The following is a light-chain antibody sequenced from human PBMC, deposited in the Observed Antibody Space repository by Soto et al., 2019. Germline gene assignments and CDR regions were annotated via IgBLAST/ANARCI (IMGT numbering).Light chain of an antibody. Sequence: LTQPRSVSGSPGQSVTISCTGTSSDVGGYNYVSWYQQHPGKASELMIYDVSKRPSGVPDRFSGSKSGNTASRTISRLQAEDEADYYCCSYAGSYTYYVFGTGTKVTVL. CDR2: DVS. V-gene: IGLV2-11*01. J-gene: IGLJ1*01. CDR1: SSDVGGYNY. CDR3: CSYAGSYTYYV.